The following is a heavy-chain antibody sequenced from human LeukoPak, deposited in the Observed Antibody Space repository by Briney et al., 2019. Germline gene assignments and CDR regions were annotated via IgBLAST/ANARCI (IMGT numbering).Heavy chain of an antibody. CDR1: GFIFSSYG. J-gene: IGHJ4*02. Sequence: PGGSLRLSCAASGFIFSSYGMHWVRQAPGKGLVWVAFIRYDGSKKYYADSVKGRFTISRDNSKNTLYLKMNSLRAEDTAVYYCAKDRRQNSYSSSWLDYWGQGTLITVSS. D-gene: IGHD6-13*01. CDR2: IRYDGSKK. V-gene: IGHV3-30*02. CDR3: AKDRRQNSYSSSWLDY.